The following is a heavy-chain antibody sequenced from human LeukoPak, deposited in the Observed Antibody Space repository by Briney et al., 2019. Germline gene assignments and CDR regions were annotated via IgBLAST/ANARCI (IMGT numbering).Heavy chain of an antibody. CDR2: ISSSGSTI. V-gene: IGHV3-48*03. Sequence: PGGSLRLSCAASGFTFSSYEMNWVRQAPGKGLEWVSYISSSGSTIYYADSVKGRFTISRDNAKNSLYLQMNSLRAEDTAVYYCARTDYYDSSGYYGRGYYYYGMDVWGQGTTVTVSS. CDR3: ARTDYYDSSGYYGRGYYYYGMDV. J-gene: IGHJ6*02. D-gene: IGHD3-22*01. CDR1: GFTFSSYE.